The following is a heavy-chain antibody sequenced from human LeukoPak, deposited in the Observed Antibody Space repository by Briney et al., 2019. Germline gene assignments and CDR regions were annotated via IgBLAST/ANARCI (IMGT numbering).Heavy chain of an antibody. J-gene: IGHJ6*03. D-gene: IGHD3-16*02. CDR1: GGSFSGYY. Sequence: PSETLSLTCAVYGGSFSGYYWSWIRQPPGKGLEWIGEINHSGSTNYNPSLKSRVNISVDTSKNQFSLKLRSVTAADTAVYYCARDRFIKYMDVWGKGTTVTVSS. CDR2: INHSGST. CDR3: ARDRFIKYMDV. V-gene: IGHV4-34*01.